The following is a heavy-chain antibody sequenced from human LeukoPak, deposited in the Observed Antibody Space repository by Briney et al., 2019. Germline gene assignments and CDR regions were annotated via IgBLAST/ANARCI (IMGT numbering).Heavy chain of an antibody. CDR2: IYYSGST. J-gene: IGHJ4*02. Sequence: SETLSLTSTVSGGSISSSSYYWGWIRQPPGKGLEWIGSIYYSGSTYYNPSLKSRVTMSVDTSKNQFSLKLSSVTAADTAVYYCAPQGGAAAGFWGQGTLVTVSS. CDR1: GGSISSSSYY. V-gene: IGHV4-39*01. D-gene: IGHD6-13*01. CDR3: APQGGAAAGF.